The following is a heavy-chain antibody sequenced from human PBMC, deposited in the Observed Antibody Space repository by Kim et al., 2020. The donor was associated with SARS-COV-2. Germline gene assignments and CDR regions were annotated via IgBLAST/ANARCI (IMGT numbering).Heavy chain of an antibody. CDR2: IYSGGSST. V-gene: IGHV3-23*03. Sequence: GGSLRLSCVASGFNFASYAMSWVRQAPGKGLEWVSVIYSGGSSTYYADAVKGRFTISRDNSKNTLYLQMNSLRADDTALYYCAKGPYGETPPGNYWGQGTLVTVSS. CDR1: GFNFASYA. J-gene: IGHJ4*02. D-gene: IGHD4-17*01. CDR3: AKGPYGETPPGNY.